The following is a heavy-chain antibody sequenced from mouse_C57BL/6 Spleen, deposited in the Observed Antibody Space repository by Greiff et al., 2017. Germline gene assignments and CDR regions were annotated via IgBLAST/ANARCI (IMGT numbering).Heavy chain of an antibody. CDR2: ISSGSSTI. Sequence: DVQLVESGGGLVKPGGSLKLSCAASGFTFSDYGLHWVRQAPEKGLEWVAYISSGSSTICYADTVKGRFTISRDNAKNTLFLQMTSLRSEDTAMYYCARVSFAYWGQGTLVTVSA. V-gene: IGHV5-17*01. CDR1: GFTFSDYG. J-gene: IGHJ3*01. CDR3: ARVSFAY.